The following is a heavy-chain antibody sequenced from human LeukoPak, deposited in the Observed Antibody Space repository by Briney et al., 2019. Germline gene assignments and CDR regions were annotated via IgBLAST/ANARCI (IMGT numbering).Heavy chain of an antibody. CDR1: GFTFSSYG. J-gene: IGHJ4*02. CDR2: ISYDGSNK. D-gene: IGHD6-19*01. V-gene: IGHV3-30*18. CDR3: AKDLRASRAVAGIFDY. Sequence: PGGSLRLSCAASGFTFSSYGMHWVRQAPGKGLEWVAVISYDGSNKYYADSVKGRFTISRDNSKNTLYLQMNSLRAEDTAVYYCAKDLRASRAVAGIFDYWGQGTLVTVSS.